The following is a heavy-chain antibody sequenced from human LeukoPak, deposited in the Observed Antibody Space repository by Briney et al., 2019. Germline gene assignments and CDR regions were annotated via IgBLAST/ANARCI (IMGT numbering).Heavy chain of an antibody. CDR2: MNPNSGNT. Sequence: ASVKVSCKASGYTFTSYDINWVRQATGQGLEWMGWMNPNSGNTGYAQKFQGRVTITRNTSISTAYMELSSLRSEDTAVYYCARGRVSSSSWSSTYYYYFYMDVWGKGTTVTVSS. J-gene: IGHJ6*03. D-gene: IGHD6-13*01. CDR1: GYTFTSYD. CDR3: ARGRVSSSSWSSTYYYYFYMDV. V-gene: IGHV1-8*03.